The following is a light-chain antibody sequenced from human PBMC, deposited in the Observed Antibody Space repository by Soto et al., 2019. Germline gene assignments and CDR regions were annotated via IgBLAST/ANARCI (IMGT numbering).Light chain of an antibody. CDR1: SSDVGGCKF. CDR3: SSYTTSSTRV. V-gene: IGLV2-14*01. Sequence: QSALTQPASVSGSPGQSITISCTGTSSDVGGCKFVSWYQQHPGKAPKLMIYEVSNRPSGVSNRFSGSKSGNTASLTISGLQAEDEADYYCSSYTTSSTRVFGGGTQLTVL. J-gene: IGLJ3*02. CDR2: EVS.